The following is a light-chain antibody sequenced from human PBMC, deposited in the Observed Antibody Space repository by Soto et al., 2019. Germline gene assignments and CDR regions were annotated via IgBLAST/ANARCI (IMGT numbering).Light chain of an antibody. CDR3: SSYTSTNTLV. Sequence: QSVLTQPASVSGSPGQSITISCTETSSDVGDYNYVSWYQQHPGKAPKLIIYGVSNRPSGISNRFSGSKSGNTASLTISGLQAEDEADYYCSSYTSTNTLVFGGGTKLTVL. CDR1: SSDVGDYNY. J-gene: IGLJ2*01. CDR2: GVS. V-gene: IGLV2-14*01.